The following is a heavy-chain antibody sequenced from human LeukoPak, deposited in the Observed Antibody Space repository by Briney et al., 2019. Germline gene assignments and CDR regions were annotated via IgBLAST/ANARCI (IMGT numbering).Heavy chain of an antibody. CDR1: GYTFTGYF. J-gene: IGHJ4*02. CDR2: INPSSGGT. Sequence: ASVKVSCKASGYTFTGYFMHWVRQAPGQGLEWMGRINPSSGGTNYAQKFQGRVTMTRDTSINTAYMELNRPRSDDTAVYFCARARDLDYWGQGTLVTVSS. CDR3: ARARDLDY. V-gene: IGHV1-2*06.